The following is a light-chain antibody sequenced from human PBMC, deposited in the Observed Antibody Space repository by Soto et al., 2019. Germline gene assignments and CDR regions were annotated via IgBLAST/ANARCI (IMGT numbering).Light chain of an antibody. J-gene: IGLJ2*01. CDR2: ESS. V-gene: IGLV2-23*01. Sequence: QSALTQPASVSGSPGQSITISCTGTSSDVGSDNLVSWYRQHPGKAPKLIIYESSKRPSGVSNRFSGSKSGHTASVTVSGLLAEHEADYYCCSYAGSAAVVFGGGTPLTVL. CDR1: SSDVGSDNL. CDR3: CSYAGSAAVV.